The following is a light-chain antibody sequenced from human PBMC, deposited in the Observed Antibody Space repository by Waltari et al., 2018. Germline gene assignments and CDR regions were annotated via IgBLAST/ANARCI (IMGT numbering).Light chain of an antibody. J-gene: IGLJ1*01. V-gene: IGLV2-14*03. CDR2: DVN. Sequence: QSALIQPASVSGSPGQSLTLPCAGTRNDVGPFRYASWYQQPPDRAPKVIIYDVNKRPSGVSNRFSGSKSGNTASLTISGLQPEDEADYYCCSYTITTTRVFGTGTKVTVL. CDR1: RNDVGPFRY. CDR3: CSYTITTTRV.